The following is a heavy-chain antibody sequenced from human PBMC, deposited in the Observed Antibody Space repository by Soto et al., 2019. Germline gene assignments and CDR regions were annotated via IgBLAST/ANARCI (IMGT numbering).Heavy chain of an antibody. CDR2: IHHSGAT. Sequence: PSETLSLTCAVSGDSITGDNWWSWVRQPPGKGLEWIGEIHHSGATNYNPSLKSRVTISVDTSKNQFSLKLNSMTAADTAVYYCARHNYGSGSTYFDYWGQGTLVTVSS. D-gene: IGHD3-10*01. J-gene: IGHJ4*02. CDR1: GDSITGDNW. V-gene: IGHV4-4*02. CDR3: ARHNYGSGSTYFDY.